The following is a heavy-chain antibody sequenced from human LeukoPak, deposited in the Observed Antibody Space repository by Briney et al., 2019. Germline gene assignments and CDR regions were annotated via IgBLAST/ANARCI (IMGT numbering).Heavy chain of an antibody. CDR2: ISSSSSTI. D-gene: IGHD2-15*01. V-gene: IGHV3-48*04. CDR3: ARGPASIVVVVAAANWFDP. J-gene: IGHJ5*02. CDR1: GFTFSSYS. Sequence: PGGSLRLSCAASGFTFSSYSMNWVRQAPGKGLEWVSYISSSSSTIYYADSVKGRFTISRDNAKNSLYLQMNSPRAEDTAVYYCARGPASIVVVVAAANWFDPWGQGTLVTVSS.